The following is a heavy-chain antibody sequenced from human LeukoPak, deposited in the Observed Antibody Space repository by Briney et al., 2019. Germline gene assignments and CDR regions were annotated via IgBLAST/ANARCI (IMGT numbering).Heavy chain of an antibody. CDR1: AASISSDNYY. Sequence: SETLSLTCTVSAASISSDNYYWNWIRQPAGRGLEWIGRFYAGDTKYNPSLNNRATVSVVTSKNQFSLTLSSVTAADTATYYCARGVFMTSGRYFYYMDLWGTGTTVTVSS. CDR3: ARGVFMTSGRYFYYMDL. D-gene: IGHD2-21*01. V-gene: IGHV4-61*02. J-gene: IGHJ6*03. CDR2: FYAGDT.